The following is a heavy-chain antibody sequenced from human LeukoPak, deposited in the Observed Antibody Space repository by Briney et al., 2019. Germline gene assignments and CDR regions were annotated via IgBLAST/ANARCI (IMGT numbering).Heavy chain of an antibody. Sequence: SETLSLTCSVSGYSISSGYYWAWIRPPPGKGVDWIGSIYHRGRTYYNPSLKRQDTRSVDTSKNEFALKLSSVTAADTAVYYCARTYSSSWLDYWGQGTLVTVSS. D-gene: IGHD6-13*01. CDR1: GYSISSGYY. V-gene: IGHV4-38-2*01. J-gene: IGHJ4*02. CDR2: IYHRGRT. CDR3: ARTYSSSWLDY.